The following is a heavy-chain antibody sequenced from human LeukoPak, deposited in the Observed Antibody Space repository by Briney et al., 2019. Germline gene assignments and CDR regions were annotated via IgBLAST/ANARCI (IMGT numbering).Heavy chain of an antibody. CDR1: GGSFSGYY. CDR3: ARAASGDAVDYYGSGRRYYSYYMDV. D-gene: IGHD3-10*01. Sequence: SETLSLTCAVYGGSFSGYYWSWIRQPPGKGLEWIGEINHSGSTNYNPSLKSRVTMSVLTSKNQFSLKLNSVTAADTAVYYCARAASGDAVDYYGSGRRYYSYYMDVWGKGTTVTISS. V-gene: IGHV4-34*01. J-gene: IGHJ6*03. CDR2: INHSGST.